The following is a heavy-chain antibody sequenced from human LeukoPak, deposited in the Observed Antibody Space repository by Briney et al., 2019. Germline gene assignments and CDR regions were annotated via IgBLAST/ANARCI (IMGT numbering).Heavy chain of an antibody. CDR3: ARDPTTVTKGFDI. V-gene: IGHV4-59*11. J-gene: IGHJ3*02. D-gene: IGHD4-17*01. CDR2: ISYGGST. CDR1: DASFTTHY. Sequence: SETLSLTCTVSDASFTTHYWTWIRRPPGKGLEWIGYISYGGSTNYNPSLKSRVTISVDTSKNQFFLRLTSLTAADTAVYYCARDPTTVTKGFDIWGQGTMVTVSS.